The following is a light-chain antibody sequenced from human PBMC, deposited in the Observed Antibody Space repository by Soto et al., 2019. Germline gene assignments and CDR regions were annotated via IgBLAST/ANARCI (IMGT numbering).Light chain of an antibody. J-gene: IGLJ1*01. CDR3: SSYAGINNLGV. CDR2: EVN. Sequence: QSALTQPPSASGSPGQSVTISCTGTSSDVGGYKYVSWYQQHPGKAPKLMIFEVNKRPSGVPDRFSGSKSGNTASLTVSGLQAEDAADYYRSSYAGINNLGVFGTGTKVTVL. V-gene: IGLV2-8*01. CDR1: SSDVGGYKY.